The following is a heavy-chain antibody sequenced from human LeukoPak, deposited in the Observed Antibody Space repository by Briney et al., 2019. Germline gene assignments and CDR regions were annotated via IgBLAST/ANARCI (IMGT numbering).Heavy chain of an antibody. CDR3: ARHGTSGIYRRPFDI. V-gene: IGHV4-59*08. Sequence: NPSETLSLTCTVSGRSMSSYYWSWIRQPPGKGLEWIGYIYDSGSTNYNPSLKSRVTISVDTSNNHFSLKLNSVTAADTAVYYGARHGTSGIYRRPFDIWGQGTMVTVSS. J-gene: IGHJ3*02. CDR2: IYDSGST. CDR1: GRSMSSYY. D-gene: IGHD1-26*01.